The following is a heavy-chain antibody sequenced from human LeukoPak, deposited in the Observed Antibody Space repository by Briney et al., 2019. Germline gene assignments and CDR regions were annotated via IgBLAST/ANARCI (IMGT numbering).Heavy chain of an antibody. V-gene: IGHV3-30*04. CDR1: GFTFSSYA. Sequence: PGGSLRLSCAASGFTFSSYAMHWVRQAPGKGLEWVAVISYDGSNKYYADSVKGRFTISRDNSKNTLYLQMNSLRAEDTAVYYCARDFGRHGSGNAFDIWGQGPMVTVSS. J-gene: IGHJ3*02. CDR2: ISYDGSNK. D-gene: IGHD3-10*01. CDR3: ARDFGRHGSGNAFDI.